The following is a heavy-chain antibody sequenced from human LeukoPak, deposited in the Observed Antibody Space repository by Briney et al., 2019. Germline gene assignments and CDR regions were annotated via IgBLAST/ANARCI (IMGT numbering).Heavy chain of an antibody. Sequence: SETLSLTCAVYGGSFSGCYWSWIRQPPGKGLEWIGEINHSGSTNYNPSLKSRVTISVDTSKNQFSLKLSSVTAADTAVYYCARGRISSSSWYLSWGQGTLVTVSS. CDR3: ARGRISSSSWYLS. D-gene: IGHD6-13*01. CDR2: INHSGST. J-gene: IGHJ1*01. V-gene: IGHV4-34*01. CDR1: GGSFSGCY.